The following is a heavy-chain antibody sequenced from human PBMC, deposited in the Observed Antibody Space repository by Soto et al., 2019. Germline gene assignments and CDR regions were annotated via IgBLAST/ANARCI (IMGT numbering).Heavy chain of an antibody. J-gene: IGHJ4*02. CDR1: GFTFTRYS. V-gene: IGHV3-21*06. CDR3: ARESEDLTSNFDY. CDR2: ISSTTNYI. Sequence: PGGSLRLSCAASGFTFTRYSMNWARQAPGKGLEWVSSISSTTNYIYYGDSMKGRFTISRDNAKNSLYLEMNSLRAEDTAVYYCARESEDLTSNFDYVGQGTLVTVSS.